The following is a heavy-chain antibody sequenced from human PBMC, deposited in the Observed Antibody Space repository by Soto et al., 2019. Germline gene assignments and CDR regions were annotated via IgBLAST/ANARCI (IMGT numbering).Heavy chain of an antibody. V-gene: IGHV5-51*01. CDR3: ASPQWLDAEYFQH. CDR2: IYPGDSDT. D-gene: IGHD6-19*01. CDR1: GYSFTSYW. Sequence: PGESLKISCKGSGYSFTSYWIGWVRQMPGKGLEWMGIIYPGDSDTRYSPSFQGQVTISADKSISTAYLQWSSLKASDTAMYYCASPQWLDAEYFQHWGQGTLVTVSS. J-gene: IGHJ1*01.